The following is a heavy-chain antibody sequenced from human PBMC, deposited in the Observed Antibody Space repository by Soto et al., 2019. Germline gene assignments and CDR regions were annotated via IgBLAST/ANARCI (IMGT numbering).Heavy chain of an antibody. CDR1: GGSISSYY. Sequence: QVQLQESGPGLVKPSETLSLTCTVSGGSISSYYWSWIRQPPGKGLEWIGYIYYSGSTNYNPSLTGXVXIXVDTSKNQLSLKLSSVTAADTAVYSCASLWGWSVDYWGQGTLVTVSS. CDR2: IYYSGST. J-gene: IGHJ4*02. D-gene: IGHD3-16*01. V-gene: IGHV4-59*08. CDR3: ASLWGWSVDY.